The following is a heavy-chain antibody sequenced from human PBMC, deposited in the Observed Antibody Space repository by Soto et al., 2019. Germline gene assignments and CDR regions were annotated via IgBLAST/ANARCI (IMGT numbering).Heavy chain of an antibody. V-gene: IGHV1-18*01. D-gene: IGHD1-26*01. J-gene: IGHJ6*02. CDR1: GYTFTSYG. CDR2: ISAYNGNT. Sequence: GASVKVSCKASGYTFTSYGISWVRQAPGQRLEWMGWISAYNGNTNYAQKLQGRVTMTTDTSTSTAYMELRSLRSDDTAVYYCGRGTQGAGKKYYYGMDVWGQGTTVTVSS. CDR3: GRGTQGAGKKYYYGMDV.